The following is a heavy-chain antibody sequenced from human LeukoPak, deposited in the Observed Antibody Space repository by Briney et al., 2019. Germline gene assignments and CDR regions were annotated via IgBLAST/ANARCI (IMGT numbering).Heavy chain of an antibody. V-gene: IGHV4-39*07. J-gene: IGHJ3*02. Sequence: SETLSLTCTVSGGSISSSSYYWGWIRQPPGKGLEWIGSIYYSGSTYYNPSLKSRVTISVDTSKNQFSLKLSSVTAADTAVYYCACLRVRDDAFDIWGQGTMVTVSS. D-gene: IGHD3-10*01. CDR2: IYYSGST. CDR1: GGSISSSSYY. CDR3: ACLRVRDDAFDI.